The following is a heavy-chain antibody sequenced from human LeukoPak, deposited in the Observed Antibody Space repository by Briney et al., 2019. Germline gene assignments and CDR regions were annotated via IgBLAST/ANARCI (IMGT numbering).Heavy chain of an antibody. J-gene: IGHJ5*02. V-gene: IGHV5-51*01. Sequence: GESLKISCKGSGYTFTDYWIAWVRQMPGQGLEWMGIVYPGDSDTRYSPSFQGQVTISADKSTTTAYLQWSSLKASDTAMYFCARLADTTSWGQGTLVTVSS. D-gene: IGHD1-26*01. CDR2: VYPGDSDT. CDR1: GYTFTDYW. CDR3: ARLADTTS.